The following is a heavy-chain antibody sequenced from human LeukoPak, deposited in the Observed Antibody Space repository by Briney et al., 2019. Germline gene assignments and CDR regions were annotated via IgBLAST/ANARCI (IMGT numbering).Heavy chain of an antibody. J-gene: IGHJ4*02. V-gene: IGHV1-2*02. CDR3: AREEGFGESSVATIDY. Sequence: GGSLRLSCAASGYTFTGYYMHWVRQAPGQGLEWMGWINPNSGGTNYAQKFQGRVTMTRDTSISTAYMELSRLRSDDTAVYYCAREEGFGESSVATIDYWGQGTLVTVSS. D-gene: IGHD3-10*01. CDR2: INPNSGGT. CDR1: GYTFTGYY.